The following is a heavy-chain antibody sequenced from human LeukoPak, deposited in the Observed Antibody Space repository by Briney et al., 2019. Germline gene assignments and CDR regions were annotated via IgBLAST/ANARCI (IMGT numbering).Heavy chain of an antibody. V-gene: IGHV1-69*05. CDR2: IIPIFGTA. J-gene: IGHJ4*02. CDR1: GGTFSSYA. CDR3: ASDYYGSGSPPYFDY. D-gene: IGHD3-10*01. Sequence: SVKVSCKASGGTFSSYAISWVRQAPGQGLGGMGGIIPIFGTANYAQKFQGRVTITTDESTSTAYMELSSLRSEDTAVYYCASDYYGSGSPPYFDYWGQGTLVTVSS.